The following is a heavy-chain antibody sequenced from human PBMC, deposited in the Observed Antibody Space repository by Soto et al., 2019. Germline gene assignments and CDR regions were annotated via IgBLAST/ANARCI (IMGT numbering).Heavy chain of an antibody. J-gene: IGHJ6*02. V-gene: IGHV1-18*04. Sequence: ASLTVSRKASGYTFTSYGISWVRQAAGQGLEWMGWISAYNGNTNYAQKLQGRVTMTTDTSTSTAYMELRSLRSDDTAVYYCAREYCSSTSCYRGLYGMDVWGQGPTVTVSS. CDR2: ISAYNGNT. CDR3: AREYCSSTSCYRGLYGMDV. CDR1: GYTFTSYG. D-gene: IGHD2-2*01.